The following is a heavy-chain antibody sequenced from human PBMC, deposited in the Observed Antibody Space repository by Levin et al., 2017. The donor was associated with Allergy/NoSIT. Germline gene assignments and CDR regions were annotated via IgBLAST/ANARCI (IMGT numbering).Heavy chain of an antibody. CDR1: GGSISSSNW. D-gene: IGHD1-14*01. V-gene: IGHV4-4*02. CDR2: IYHSGST. CDR3: ASSIPDPVGESYFDY. J-gene: IGHJ4*02. Sequence: SETLSLTCAVSGGSISSSNWWSWVRQPPGKGLEWIGEIYHSGSTNYNPSLKSRVTISVDKSKNQFSLKLSSVTAADTAVYYCASSIPDPVGESYFDYWGQGTLVTVSS.